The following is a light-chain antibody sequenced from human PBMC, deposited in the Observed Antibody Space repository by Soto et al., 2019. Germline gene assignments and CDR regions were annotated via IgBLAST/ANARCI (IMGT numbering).Light chain of an antibody. CDR2: DVS. V-gene: IGLV2-14*01. Sequence: QSVLTQPASVSGSPGQSITISCTGTSSDVGGYNFVSWYQQHPGKAPKLMIYDVSNRPSGLSNRFSGSKSGSTASLTISGLQAEDEADYYCSSYTSGSTYVFGTGTKVTVL. CDR3: SSYTSGSTYV. CDR1: SSDVGGYNF. J-gene: IGLJ1*01.